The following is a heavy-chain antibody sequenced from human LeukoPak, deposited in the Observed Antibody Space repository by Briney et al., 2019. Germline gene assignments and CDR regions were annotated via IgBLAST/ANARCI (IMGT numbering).Heavy chain of an antibody. D-gene: IGHD3-22*01. CDR2: ISYDGSNK. CDR1: GFTFSSYA. J-gene: IGHJ4*02. V-gene: IGHV3-30-3*01. CDR3: ARVRKGSWYDSSGYYFDY. Sequence: HPGRSLRLSCAASGFTFSSYAMHWVRQAPGKGLEWVAVISYDGSNKYYADSVKGRFTISRDNSKNTLYLQMNSLRAEDTAVYYCARVRKGSWYDSSGYYFDYWGQGTLVTVSS.